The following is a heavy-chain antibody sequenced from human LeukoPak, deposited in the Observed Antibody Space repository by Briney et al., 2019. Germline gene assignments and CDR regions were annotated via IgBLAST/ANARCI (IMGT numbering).Heavy chain of an antibody. CDR1: GYTFTGYY. Sequence: ASVKVSCKASGYTFTGYYMHWVRQAPGQGLEWMGWINSNSGGTNYAQTFQGRVTMTRDTSISTAYMEVSRLRSDDTAVYYCARSPHILTGENFDYWGQGTLVTVSS. CDR3: ARSPHILTGENFDY. V-gene: IGHV1-2*02. D-gene: IGHD3-9*01. CDR2: INSNSGGT. J-gene: IGHJ4*02.